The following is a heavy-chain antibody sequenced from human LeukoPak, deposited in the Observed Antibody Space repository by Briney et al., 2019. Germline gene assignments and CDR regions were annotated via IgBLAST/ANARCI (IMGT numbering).Heavy chain of an antibody. CDR1: GYTFRLYV. D-gene: IGHD4-17*01. J-gene: IGHJ4*02. V-gene: IGHV3-23*01. CDR3: AHPSTPDYGGLDY. CDR2: ITGSGGSI. Sequence: GGSLRLSCVASGYTFRLYVMTWVRQAPGKGLEWVSAITGSGGSIYYADSVRGRFTISRDNSKNTLYLQMNSLRAEDTAVYYCAHPSTPDYGGLDYWGQGTLVTVSS.